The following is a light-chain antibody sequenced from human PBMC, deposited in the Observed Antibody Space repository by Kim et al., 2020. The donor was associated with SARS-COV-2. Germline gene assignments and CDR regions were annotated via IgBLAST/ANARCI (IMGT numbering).Light chain of an antibody. V-gene: IGKV3-15*01. CDR1: QSFSSN. Sequence: SPGERAPLSCRAGQSFSSNLAWYQQKPGQAPRLLIYGASTRATGIPARFSGSGSGTEFTLTISSLQSEDFAVYYCQQYNNWPPLTFGGGTKVDIK. CDR3: QQYNNWPPLT. J-gene: IGKJ4*01. CDR2: GAS.